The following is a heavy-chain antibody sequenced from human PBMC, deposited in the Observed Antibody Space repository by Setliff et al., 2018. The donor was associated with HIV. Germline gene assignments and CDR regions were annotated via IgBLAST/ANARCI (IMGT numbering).Heavy chain of an antibody. Sequence: ASETLSLTCAVYGGSFSGYYWSWIRQPPGKGLEWIGEINHSGSTNYNPSLKSRVTISVDTSKNQFSLKLSSVTAADTAVYYCARAARYSSSWYKRGYYFDYWGQGTLVTVSS. J-gene: IGHJ4*02. CDR2: INHSGST. D-gene: IGHD6-13*01. CDR3: ARAARYSSSWYKRGYYFDY. V-gene: IGHV4-34*01. CDR1: GGSFSGYY.